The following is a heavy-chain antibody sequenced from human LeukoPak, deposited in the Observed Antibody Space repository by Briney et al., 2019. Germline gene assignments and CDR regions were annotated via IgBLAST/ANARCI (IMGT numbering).Heavy chain of an antibody. CDR3: ARDLYYYDSRGGSYYGMDV. V-gene: IGHV3-74*01. CDR1: GFTFSSYW. Sequence: GGSLRLSCAASGFTFSSYWMHWVRQAPGKGLVWVSRINSDGSSTSYADSVKGRFTISRDNAKNTLYLQMNSLRAEDTAVYYCARDLYYYDSRGGSYYGMDVWGQGTTVTVSS. D-gene: IGHD3-22*01. CDR2: INSDGSST. J-gene: IGHJ6*02.